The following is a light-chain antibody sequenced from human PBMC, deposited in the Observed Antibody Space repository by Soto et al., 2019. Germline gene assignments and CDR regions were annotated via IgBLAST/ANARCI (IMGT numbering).Light chain of an antibody. J-gene: IGKJ4*01. CDR1: QSVSSTY. CDR3: QHYGRLGLT. CDR2: GAS. Sequence: EIVLTQSPGTLSLSPGERATLSCRASQSVSSTYLAWYQQKPGQAPRLLIYGASSRATGIQDRFSGSGSGTDFTLNISRLEPEEFAVYYCQHYGRLGLTFRGGTKEEIK. V-gene: IGKV3-20*01.